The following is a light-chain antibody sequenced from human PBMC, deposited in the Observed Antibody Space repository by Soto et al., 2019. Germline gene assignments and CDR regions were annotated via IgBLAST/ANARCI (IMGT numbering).Light chain of an antibody. V-gene: IGLV2-14*03. Sequence: QSALTQPASVSASPGQSITISCTGTSSDVGAYNYVSWYQQHPGKAPKLMIFDVNNRPSGVSNRFSGSKSGNTASLTISGLQAEDEADYYCSSYTRRSTRPFGGGTKLTVL. CDR1: SSDVGAYNY. J-gene: IGLJ2*01. CDR3: SSYTRRSTRP. CDR2: DVN.